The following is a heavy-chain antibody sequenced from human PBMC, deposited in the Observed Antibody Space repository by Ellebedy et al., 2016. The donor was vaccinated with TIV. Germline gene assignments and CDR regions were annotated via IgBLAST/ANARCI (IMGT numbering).Heavy chain of an antibody. CDR2: IGTAGDT. Sequence: GESLKISCAASGFTFSSYDMHWVRQVTGKGMEWGSAIGTAGDTYYPGSVKGRFTISRDDAKNTVYLQMNSLSAEDTAVDYCARDKYRGMDVWGQGTTVTVSS. D-gene: IGHD5-12*01. J-gene: IGHJ6*02. V-gene: IGHV3-13*01. CDR1: GFTFSSYD. CDR3: ARDKYRGMDV.